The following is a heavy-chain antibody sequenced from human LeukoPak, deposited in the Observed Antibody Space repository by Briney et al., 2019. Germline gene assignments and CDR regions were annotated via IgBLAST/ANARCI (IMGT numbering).Heavy chain of an antibody. J-gene: IGHJ6*02. CDR1: GFTFSSYA. Sequence: ASLRLSCAASGFTFSSYAMSWVRQAPGKGLEWIGSIYYSGSTYYNPSLKSRVTISVDTSKNQFSLKLSSVTAADTAVYYCARHTPGGMDVWGQGTTVTVSS. CDR3: ARHTPGGMDV. CDR2: IYYSGST. V-gene: IGHV4-39*01. D-gene: IGHD3-10*01.